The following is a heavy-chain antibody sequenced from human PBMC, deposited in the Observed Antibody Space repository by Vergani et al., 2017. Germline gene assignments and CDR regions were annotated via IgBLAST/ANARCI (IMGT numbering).Heavy chain of an antibody. J-gene: IGHJ5*02. V-gene: IGHV3-30-3*01. Sequence: QVQLVESGGGVVQPGRSLRLSCAASGFTFSSYAMHWVRQAPGKGLEWVAVISYDGSNKYYADSVKGRFTISRDNSKNTLYLQMNSLRAEDTAVYYCARSREDGYNYCIDPWGQGTLVTVSS. CDR2: ISYDGSNK. D-gene: IGHD5-24*01. CDR3: ARSREDGYNYCIDP. CDR1: GFTFSSYA.